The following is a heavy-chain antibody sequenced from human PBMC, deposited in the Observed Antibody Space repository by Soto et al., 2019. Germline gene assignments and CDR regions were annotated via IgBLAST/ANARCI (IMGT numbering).Heavy chain of an antibody. CDR3: AGIPRTAENY. J-gene: IGHJ4*01. Sequence: EVQLVESGGDLVQPGGSMRLSCVASGFTFSSYWMSWVRQAPGKGLERVDNIKQEGSDKYNVDAVKGRFSISRDNAQNSLYLQMTSLRAIDTAVYYCAGIPRTAENYWGHGTLVTVAS. CDR2: IKQEGSDK. D-gene: IGHD2-21*01. CDR1: GFTFSSYW. V-gene: IGHV3-7*01.